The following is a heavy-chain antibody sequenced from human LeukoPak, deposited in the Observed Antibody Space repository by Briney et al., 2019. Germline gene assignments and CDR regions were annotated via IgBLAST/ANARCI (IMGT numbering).Heavy chain of an antibody. CDR3: VRDLTSGARFDF. CDR1: GFTFSSYS. J-gene: IGHJ4*01. V-gene: IGHV3-21*01. CDR2: ISSSSSYM. Sequence: GGSLRLSCAASGFTFSSYSMNWVRQAPGKGLEWVSSISSSSSYMYYADSVKGRFTISRDNFRDTVFLELTTLRPEDTGLYYCVRDLTSGARFDFWGPGTLVTVSS. D-gene: IGHD3-9*01.